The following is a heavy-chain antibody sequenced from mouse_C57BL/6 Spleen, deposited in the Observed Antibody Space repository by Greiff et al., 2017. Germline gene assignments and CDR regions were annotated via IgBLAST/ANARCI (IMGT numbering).Heavy chain of an antibody. V-gene: IGHV3-1*01. CDR3: ARGGEAYYAMDY. J-gene: IGHJ4*01. CDR2: ISYSGST. CDR1: GYSITSGYD. Sequence: EVKLVESGPGMVKPSQSLSLTCTVTGYSITSGYDWHWIRHFPGNKLEWMGYISYSGSTNYNPSLKSRISITHDTSKNHFFLKLNSVTTEDTATYYCARGGEAYYAMDYWGQGTSVTVSS.